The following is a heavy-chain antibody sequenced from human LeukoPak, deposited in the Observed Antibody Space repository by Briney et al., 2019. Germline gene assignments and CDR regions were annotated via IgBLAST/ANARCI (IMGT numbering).Heavy chain of an antibody. Sequence: ASVKISCKASGYTFTGYYMHWERQAPGQGLEWVGLVNPNNGDTKYAQKFRGRVTMTRDTSVSTAYMELSRLRSDDTAVYYCARDSRVTNGDYWGQGTLVTVSS. CDR3: ARDSRVTNGDY. CDR2: VNPNNGDT. V-gene: IGHV1-2*02. CDR1: GYTFTGYY. D-gene: IGHD3-10*01. J-gene: IGHJ4*02.